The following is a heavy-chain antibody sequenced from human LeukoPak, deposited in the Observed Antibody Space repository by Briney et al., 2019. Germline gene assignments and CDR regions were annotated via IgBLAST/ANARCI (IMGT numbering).Heavy chain of an antibody. V-gene: IGHV3-48*02. J-gene: IGHJ4*02. Sequence: GGSLRLSCAASGFIFSSYSMNWVRQAPGKGLEWVSYISSSISFIYYSDSVKGRFIISRDNAKNSLYLQMNSLRDDDTAVYYCARDHGSGVGWYKGAFDNGGKGPLVTVSS. CDR3: ARDHGSGVGWYKGAFDN. CDR2: ISSSISFI. D-gene: IGHD6-19*01. CDR1: GFIFSSYS.